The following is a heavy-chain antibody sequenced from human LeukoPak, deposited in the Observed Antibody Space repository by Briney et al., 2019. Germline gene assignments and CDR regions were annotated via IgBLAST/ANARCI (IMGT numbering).Heavy chain of an antibody. Sequence: GGSLRLSCAASGFTFSSYGMHWVRQAPGKGLEWVAVIWFDGSNKYYADSVKGRFTISRDNSKNTLYLQMNSLRAEDTAVYYCASDPRGSGSYQGTWGQGTLVTVSS. CDR2: IWFDGSNK. CDR3: ASDPRGSGSYQGT. J-gene: IGHJ4*02. CDR1: GFTFSSYG. D-gene: IGHD3-10*01. V-gene: IGHV3-33*01.